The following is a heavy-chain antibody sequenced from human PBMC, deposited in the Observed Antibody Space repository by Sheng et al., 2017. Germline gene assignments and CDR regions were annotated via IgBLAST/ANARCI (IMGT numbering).Heavy chain of an antibody. V-gene: IGHV3-30*18. Sequence: QVQLVESGGGVVQPGRSLRLSCAASGFTFSSYGMHWVRQAPGKGLEWVAVISYDGSNKYYADSVKGRFTISRDNSKSTLYLQMNSLTPEDTAVYYCAKGYSGSYWGPFDYWGQGTLVTVSS. J-gene: IGHJ4*02. CDR3: AKGYSGSYWGPFDY. CDR2: ISYDGSNK. CDR1: GFTFSSYG. D-gene: IGHD1-26*01.